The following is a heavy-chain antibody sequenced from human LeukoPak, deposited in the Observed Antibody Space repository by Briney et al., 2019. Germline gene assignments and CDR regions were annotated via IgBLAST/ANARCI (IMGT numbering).Heavy chain of an antibody. V-gene: IGHV3-74*01. CDR1: GNYW. Sequence: PGGSLRLSCAASGNYWMHWVRQAPGKGLVWVSHINGDGSWTSYADSVKGRFTISTDNAKNTVYLQMNNLRAEDTAVYYCVSFYETYWGRGTLVTVSS. CDR3: VSFYETY. D-gene: IGHD2-2*01. J-gene: IGHJ4*02. CDR2: INGDGSWT.